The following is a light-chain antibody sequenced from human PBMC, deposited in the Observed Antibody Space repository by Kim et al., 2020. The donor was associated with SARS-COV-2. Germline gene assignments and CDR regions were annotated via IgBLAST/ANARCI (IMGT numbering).Light chain of an antibody. Sequence: RVTISCTGSSSNSGAGYDVHWYQQLPGTAPKLLIYGNTDRPSGVPDRFSGSKSGTSASLAITGLQAGDEADYYCQSHDSSLSGSVFGGGTQLTVL. CDR3: QSHDSSLSGSV. J-gene: IGLJ3*02. CDR2: GNT. V-gene: IGLV1-40*01. CDR1: SSNSGAGYD.